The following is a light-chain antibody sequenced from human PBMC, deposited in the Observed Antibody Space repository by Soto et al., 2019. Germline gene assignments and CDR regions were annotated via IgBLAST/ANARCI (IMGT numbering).Light chain of an antibody. J-gene: IGLJ2*01. CDR1: RRDVGGYNF. CDR2: EVS. CDR3: SSYEGSKKFV. V-gene: IGLV2-8*01. Sequence: QSVLTQPPSASGSPGQSVTISCTGTRRDVGGYNFVSWYQQHPGKAPKLMIYEVSKRPSGVPDRFSGSKSGTAASLNVSGLQAEDEAAYYCSSYEGSKKFVFGGGNKVTGL.